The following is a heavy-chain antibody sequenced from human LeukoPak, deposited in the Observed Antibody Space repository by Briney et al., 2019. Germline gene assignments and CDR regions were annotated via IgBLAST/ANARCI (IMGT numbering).Heavy chain of an antibody. CDR1: GFTFGDYA. CDR2: ISWNSGSI. V-gene: IGHV3-9*01. Sequence: GGSLRLSCAASGFTFGDYAMHWVRQAPGKGLGWVSGISWNSGSIDYADSVKGRFTIFRDNAKNSLYLQMNSLRAEDTALYYCAKALSYSITAATDYWGQGTLVTVSS. D-gene: IGHD6-25*01. CDR3: AKALSYSITAATDY. J-gene: IGHJ4*02.